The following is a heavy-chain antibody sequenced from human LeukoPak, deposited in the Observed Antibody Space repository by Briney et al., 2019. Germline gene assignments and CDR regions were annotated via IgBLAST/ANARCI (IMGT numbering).Heavy chain of an antibody. Sequence: GGSLRLSCAASGFLVNANHMNWVRQAPGKELEWVSIIYSSDYIYYADSVKGRFTISRDNSKNTLYLQMNSLRVEDSAVYYCATERPDSRVLDYWGQGLVVTVSS. V-gene: IGHV3-66*01. CDR2: IYSSDYI. J-gene: IGHJ4*02. D-gene: IGHD3-10*01. CDR1: GFLVNANH. CDR3: ATERPDSRVLDY.